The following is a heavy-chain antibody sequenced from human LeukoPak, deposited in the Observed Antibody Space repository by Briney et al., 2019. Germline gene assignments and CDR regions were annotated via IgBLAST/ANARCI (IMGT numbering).Heavy chain of an antibody. J-gene: IGHJ4*02. CDR3: ARRMYDYWSARYPLAFNF. CDR2: IWLDGRNP. Sequence: GGSLRLSCAASGFTFSSHEMHWVRQTPGKGLEWVALIWLDGRNPDYAHSVKGRFVISRDNSKNTVFLQMNSLRADDTAVYYCARRMYDYWSARYPLAFNFWGQGTPVTVSS. CDR1: GFTFSSHE. V-gene: IGHV3-33*08. D-gene: IGHD3-3*01.